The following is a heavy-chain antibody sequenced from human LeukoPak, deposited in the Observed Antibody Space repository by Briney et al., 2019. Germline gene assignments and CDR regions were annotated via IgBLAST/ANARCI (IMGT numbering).Heavy chain of an antibody. CDR2: INPNSGGT. CDR3: ASLQVLEAYNWFDP. CDR1: GYTFTGYY. D-gene: IGHD4-11*01. V-gene: IGHV1-2*02. Sequence: ASVKVSCKASGYTFTGYYMHWVRHAPGQGLEWMGWINPNSGGTNYAQKFQGRVTMTRDTSISTAYMELSRLRSDDTAVYYCASLQVLEAYNWFDPWGQGTLVTVSS. J-gene: IGHJ5*02.